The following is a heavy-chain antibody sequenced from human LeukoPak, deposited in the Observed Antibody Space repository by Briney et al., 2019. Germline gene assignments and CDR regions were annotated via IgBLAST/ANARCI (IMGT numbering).Heavy chain of an antibody. CDR1: GFTMSSYW. CDR2: IKQDGSEK. V-gene: IGHV3-7*01. Sequence: GGSLRLSCAASGFTMSSYWMSWFRQAPGKGLEWVANIKQDGSEKYYVDSVKGRFTISRDNAKNSLYLQMNSLRAEDTAVYYCARDYLLIHYDSSGYHRDAFDLWGQGTMVTVSS. J-gene: IGHJ3*01. CDR3: ARDYLLIHYDSSGYHRDAFDL. D-gene: IGHD3-22*01.